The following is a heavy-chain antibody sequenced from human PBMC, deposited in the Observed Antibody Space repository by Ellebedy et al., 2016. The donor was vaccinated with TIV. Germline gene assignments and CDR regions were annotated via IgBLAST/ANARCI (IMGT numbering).Heavy chain of an antibody. CDR2: IYYSGST. CDR1: GGSVSSGSYY. V-gene: IGHV4-61*01. D-gene: IGHD1-20*01. CDR3: ARDYNWISYSYGMDV. J-gene: IGHJ6*02. Sequence: SETLSLTXTVSGGSVSSGSYYWSWIRQPPGKGLEWIGYIYYSGSTNYNPSLKSRVTISVDTSKNQFSLKLSSVTAADTAVYYCARDYNWISYSYGMDVWGQGTTVTVSS.